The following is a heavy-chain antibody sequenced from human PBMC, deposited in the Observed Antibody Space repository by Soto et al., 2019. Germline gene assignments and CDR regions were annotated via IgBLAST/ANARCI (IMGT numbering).Heavy chain of an antibody. CDR3: ARVKVGGDYTYYFDY. J-gene: IGHJ4*02. D-gene: IGHD2-21*02. CDR1: GGTFSSYA. Sequence: QVQLVQSGAEVTKPGSSVKVSCKASGGTFSSYAISWLRQAPGQGLEWMGGIIPIFGTANYAQKFQGRVPISADESTSTAYMELSSLRSEDTAVYYCARVKVGGDYTYYFDYWGQGTLVTVSS. CDR2: IIPIFGTA. V-gene: IGHV1-69*01.